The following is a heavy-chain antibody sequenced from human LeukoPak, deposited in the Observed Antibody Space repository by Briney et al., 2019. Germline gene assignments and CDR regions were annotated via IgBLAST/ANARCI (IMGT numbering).Heavy chain of an antibody. Sequence: ASVKVSRKASGYTFTSYGISWVRQAPGQGLEWMGWISAYNGNTNYAQKLQGRVTMTTDTSTSTAYTELRSLRSDDTAVYYCARDVAVAGTLVDYWGQGTLVTVSS. V-gene: IGHV1-18*01. D-gene: IGHD6-19*01. CDR2: ISAYNGNT. J-gene: IGHJ4*02. CDR3: ARDVAVAGTLVDY. CDR1: GYTFTSYG.